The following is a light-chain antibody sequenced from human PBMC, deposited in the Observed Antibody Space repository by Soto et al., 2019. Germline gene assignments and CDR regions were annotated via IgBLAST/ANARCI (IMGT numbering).Light chain of an antibody. J-gene: IGKJ1*01. V-gene: IGKV3-20*01. CDR2: DAS. CDR3: QQYGSSPS. Sequence: EIVLTQSPGTLSLSPGERATLSCRASQSVRRNYLAWYQQKPGLAPRLLIYDASSRATGIPDRFSGSGSGTDFTLTISSLEPEDFAVYYCQQYGSSPSFGQGTKVEIK. CDR1: QSVRRNY.